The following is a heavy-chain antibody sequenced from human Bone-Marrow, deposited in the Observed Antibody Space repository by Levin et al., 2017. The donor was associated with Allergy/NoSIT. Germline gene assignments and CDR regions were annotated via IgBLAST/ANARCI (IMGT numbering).Heavy chain of an antibody. CDR2: LYYIGST. V-gene: IGHV4-30-4*01. CDR1: GGSLTNGDYY. Sequence: PSETLSLTCAVSGGSLTNGDYYWRWIRQSPGKGLDWIGYLYYIGSTYYNPSLKSRVLISIDTSENQFSLKLKSVTAADTAVYFCARAAYYEFVWGSFRFFDHWGQGSLVTVSS. J-gene: IGHJ4*02. D-gene: IGHD3-16*02. CDR3: ARAAYYEFVWGSFRFFDH.